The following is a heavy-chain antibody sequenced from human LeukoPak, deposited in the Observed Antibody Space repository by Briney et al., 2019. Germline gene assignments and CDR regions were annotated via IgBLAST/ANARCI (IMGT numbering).Heavy chain of an antibody. CDR3: ARGGRGYYDILTGFYFDY. D-gene: IGHD3-9*01. J-gene: IGHJ4*02. V-gene: IGHV3-53*01. Sequence: PGGSLRLSCAASGFTVSSNYMSWVRQAPGKGLEWVSVIYSGGSTYYADSVKGRFTISRDNSKNTLYLQMNSLRAEDTAVYYCARGGRGYYDILTGFYFDYWGQGTLVTVSS. CDR2: IYSGGST. CDR1: GFTVSSNY.